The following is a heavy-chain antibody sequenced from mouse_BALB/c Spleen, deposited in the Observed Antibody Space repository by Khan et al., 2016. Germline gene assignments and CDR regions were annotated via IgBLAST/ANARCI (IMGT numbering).Heavy chain of an antibody. CDR2: ISDGGSYT. CDR3: ARDRDDYFDY. J-gene: IGHJ2*01. Sequence: EVALVESGGGLVKPGGSLKLSCAASGFTFSDYYMYWVRQTPEKRLEWVATISDGGSYTYYPDSVKGRFTISRDNAKNNLYLQMRSLKSEDTAMYYCARDRDDYFDYWGQGTTLTVSS. CDR1: GFTFSDYY. V-gene: IGHV5-4*02. D-gene: IGHD3-3*01.